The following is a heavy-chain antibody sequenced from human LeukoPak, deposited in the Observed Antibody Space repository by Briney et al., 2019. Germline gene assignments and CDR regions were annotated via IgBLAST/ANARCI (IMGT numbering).Heavy chain of an antibody. V-gene: IGHV1-18*01. CDR1: GYTFTSYG. Sequence: ASVKVSCKASGYTFTSYGISWVRQAPGQGLEWMGWISAYNGNTNYAQKLQGRVTMTTDTSTSTAYMELRSLRSEDTAVYYCATPWSATLSSRAFDIWGQGTMVTVSS. D-gene: IGHD5-12*01. CDR2: ISAYNGNT. CDR3: ATPWSATLSSRAFDI. J-gene: IGHJ3*02.